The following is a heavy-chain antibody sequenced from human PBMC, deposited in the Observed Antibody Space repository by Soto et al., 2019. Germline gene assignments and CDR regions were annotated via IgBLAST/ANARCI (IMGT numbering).Heavy chain of an antibody. D-gene: IGHD3-16*01. CDR3: ARHGGYYFDY. J-gene: IGHJ4*02. CDR2: IGHSGGT. CDR1: GGSFSGYY. V-gene: IGHV4-34*01. Sequence: VQLQQWGAGLLKPSETLSVTCAVYGGSFSGYYWSWIRQPPGKRLEWIGEIGHSGGTVYNPSLESRVTISEDSSDNRFSLTLTSVTAADTGVYYSARHGGYYFDYWGQGAPVTVSS.